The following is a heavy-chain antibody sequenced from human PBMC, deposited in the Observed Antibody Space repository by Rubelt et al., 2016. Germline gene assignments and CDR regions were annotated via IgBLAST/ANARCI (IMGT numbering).Heavy chain of an antibody. Sequence: QVQLQQWGAGLLKPSETLSLTCTVSGGSISSSSYYWGWIRQPPGKGLEWIGTIYYSGSTNYNPSLKSRVTISVDTSKNQFSLKLSSVTAADTAVYYCARTGYSSGWRTNWFDPWGQGTLVTVSS. CDR3: ARTGYSSGWRTNWFDP. V-gene: IGHV4-39*07. CDR1: GGSISSSSYY. D-gene: IGHD6-19*01. CDR2: IYYSGST. J-gene: IGHJ5*02.